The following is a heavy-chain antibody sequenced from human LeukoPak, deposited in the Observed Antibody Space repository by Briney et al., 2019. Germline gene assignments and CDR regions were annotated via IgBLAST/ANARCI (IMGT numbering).Heavy chain of an antibody. CDR3: AKVHNRIVGVKYYFDY. J-gene: IGHJ4*02. D-gene: IGHD1-26*01. V-gene: IGHV3-23*01. CDR2: ISGSGGST. Sequence: PGGSLRLSCAASGFTFSSYAMSWVRQAPGKGLEWVSAISGSGGSTYYADSVKGRFTISRDNSKNTLFLQMNRLRAEDTAVYYCAKVHNRIVGVKYYFDYWGQGTLVTVSS. CDR1: GFTFSSYA.